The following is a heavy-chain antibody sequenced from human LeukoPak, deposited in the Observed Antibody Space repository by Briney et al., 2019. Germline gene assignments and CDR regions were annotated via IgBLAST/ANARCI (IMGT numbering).Heavy chain of an antibody. D-gene: IGHD5-12*01. V-gene: IGHV4-34*01. CDR2: INHRGST. CDR1: GRSFSGYY. Sequence: PSETLSLTCTVYGRSFSGYYWSWIRQPPGKGLEWLGEINHRGSTNYNPSLKSRVTISVDTSKNQFSLKLSSVTAADTAVYYCARVGSFMNVDIVATSAYYYYYYMDVWGKGTTVTISS. J-gene: IGHJ6*03. CDR3: ARVGSFMNVDIVATSAYYYYYYMDV.